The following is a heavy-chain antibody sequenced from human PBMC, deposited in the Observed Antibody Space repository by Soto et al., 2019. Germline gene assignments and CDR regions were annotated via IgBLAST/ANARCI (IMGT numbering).Heavy chain of an antibody. J-gene: IGHJ3*01. CDR2: IKQDGSQK. D-gene: IGHD3-22*01. V-gene: IGHV3-7*04. Sequence: GGSLRLSCAASGFTFSNYWMSWVRQAPGKGLEWVANIKQDGSQKWYVDSVKGRFTISRDNAKKSLFLQMNGLRVEDTAMYYCARGEYHDDSGPFSDAFDVWGQGTMVTGSS. CDR1: GFTFSNYW. CDR3: ARGEYHDDSGPFSDAFDV.